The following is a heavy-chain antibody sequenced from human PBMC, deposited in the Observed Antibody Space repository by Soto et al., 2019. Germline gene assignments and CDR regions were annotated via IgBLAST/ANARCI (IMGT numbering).Heavy chain of an antibody. V-gene: IGHV3-9*01. D-gene: IGHD3-16*01. CDR2: ISWNSGSI. CDR3: AKGGWGWGGGYFDY. J-gene: IGHJ4*02. CDR1: GFTFDDYA. Sequence: EVQLVESGGGLVQPGRSLRLSCAASGFTFDDYAMHWVRQAPGKGLEWVSGISWNSGSIGYADSVKGRFTISRDNAKNSLYLQMNSLGAEDTALYYGAKGGWGWGGGYFDYWGQGTLVTVSS.